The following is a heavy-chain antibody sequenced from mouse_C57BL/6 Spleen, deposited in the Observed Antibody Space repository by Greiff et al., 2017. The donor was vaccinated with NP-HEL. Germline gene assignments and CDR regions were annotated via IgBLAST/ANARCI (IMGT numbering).Heavy chain of an antibody. CDR2: IYPGDGDT. CDR3: FKLYFDY. D-gene: IGHD4-1*01. J-gene: IGHJ2*01. CDR1: GYAFSSSW. Sequence: QVQLQQSGPELVKPGASVKLSCKASGYAFSSSWMNWVKQRPGKGLEWIGRIYPGDGDTNYNGKFKGKATLTADKSSSTAYMQRSSLTSEDSAVYFCFKLYFDYWGQGTTLTVSS. V-gene: IGHV1-82*01.